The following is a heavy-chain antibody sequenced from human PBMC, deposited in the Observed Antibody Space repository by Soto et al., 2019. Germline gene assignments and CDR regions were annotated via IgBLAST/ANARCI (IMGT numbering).Heavy chain of an antibody. J-gene: IGHJ4*02. CDR3: AKGGQGGRGLFLTVTKACGY. CDR2: ISGSGGST. Sequence: EVQLLESGGGLVQPGGSLRLSCAASGFTFSSYAMSWVRQAPGKGLEWVSSISGSGGSTYYADSVKGRFTFSRDSSKNTMHLQMNSQRAEGTDVYYCAKGGQGGRGLFLTVTKACGYWGQRTLVTVSS. D-gene: IGHD4-17*01. V-gene: IGHV3-23*01. CDR1: GFTFSSYA.